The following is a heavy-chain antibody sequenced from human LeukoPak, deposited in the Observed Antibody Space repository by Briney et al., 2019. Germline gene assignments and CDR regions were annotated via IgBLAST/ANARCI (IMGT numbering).Heavy chain of an antibody. Sequence: ASVKVSCKASGYTFTCYYMHWVRHAPGQGLEWMGWINPNSGGTNYAQKFQGRVTITADKSTSTAYMELSSLRSKDTAVYYCARGDKTYYYGSGSYLYWGQGTLVTVSS. CDR1: GYTFTCYY. CDR2: INPNSGGT. V-gene: IGHV1-2*02. CDR3: ARGDKTYYYGSGSYLY. J-gene: IGHJ4*02. D-gene: IGHD3-10*01.